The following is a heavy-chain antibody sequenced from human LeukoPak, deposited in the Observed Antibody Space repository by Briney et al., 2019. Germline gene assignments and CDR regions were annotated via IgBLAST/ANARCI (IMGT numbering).Heavy chain of an antibody. CDR1: GFTFSSYS. Sequence: GGSLRLSCAASGFTFSSYSMNWVRQAPGKGLEWVSYISSSSSTIYYADSVKGRFTISRDNAKNSLYLQMNSLRAEDTAVYYCRGRRLGHDAFDIWGQGTMVTVSS. CDR3: RGRRLGHDAFDI. J-gene: IGHJ3*02. D-gene: IGHD3-9*01. V-gene: IGHV3-48*01. CDR2: ISSSSSTI.